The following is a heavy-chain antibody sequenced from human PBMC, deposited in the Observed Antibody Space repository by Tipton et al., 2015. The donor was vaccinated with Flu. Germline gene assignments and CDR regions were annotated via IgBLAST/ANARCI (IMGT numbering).Heavy chain of an antibody. Sequence: GLVKPSETLSLICTVSGGSINSYYWSWIRQPPGKGLEWIGYLHYSGSTNYNPSLKSRVTISEGTSTNQFSLEVRSVTAADSAVYYCARAIYGAFDAFDIWGRGTVVTVSS. V-gene: IGHV4-59*01. CDR2: LHYSGST. J-gene: IGHJ3*02. D-gene: IGHD4/OR15-4a*01. CDR3: ARAIYGAFDAFDI. CDR1: GGSINSYY.